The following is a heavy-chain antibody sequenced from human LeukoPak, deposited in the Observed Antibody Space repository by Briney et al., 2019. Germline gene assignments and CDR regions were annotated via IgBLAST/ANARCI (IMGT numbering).Heavy chain of an antibody. J-gene: IGHJ4*02. V-gene: IGHV3-7*03. CDR3: ARDPGWGALDY. Sequence: GSLRLSCVASGFPFSSYWMTWVRQAPGKGLGWVASINTDGSETYPVDSVKGRFTVSRDNVKNTLYLQMDSLRAEDTAVYYCARDPGWGALDYWGRGTLVTVSS. CDR1: GFPFSSYW. CDR2: INTDGSET. D-gene: IGHD3-16*01.